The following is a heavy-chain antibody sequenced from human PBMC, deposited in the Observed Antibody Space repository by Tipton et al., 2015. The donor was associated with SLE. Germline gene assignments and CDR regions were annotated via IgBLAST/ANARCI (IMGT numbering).Heavy chain of an antibody. CDR3: AKDNPYSYDSSGYALDV. Sequence: SLRLSCAASGFTFSSYAMSWVRQAPGKGLEWVSAISGSGGSTYYADSVKGRFTISRDNSKNTLYLQMNSLRAEDTAVCYCAKDNPYSYDSSGYALDVWGQGTTVPVSS. V-gene: IGHV3-23*01. J-gene: IGHJ6*02. CDR1: GFTFSSYA. D-gene: IGHD3-22*01. CDR2: ISGSGGST.